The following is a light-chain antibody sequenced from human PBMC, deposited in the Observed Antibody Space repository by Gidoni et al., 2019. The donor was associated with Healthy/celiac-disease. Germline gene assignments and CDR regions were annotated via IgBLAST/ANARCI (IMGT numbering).Light chain of an antibody. CDR2: AAS. Sequence: DIQMTQSPSSLSASVGDRVTITCRASQSISSYLNWYQQKPGKAPKLLIYAASSLQSGVPSRFSGSGSVTDFTLTISSLQPEDFATYYCQQSYSTLGTFGQXTKLEIK. V-gene: IGKV1-39*01. CDR1: QSISSY. J-gene: IGKJ2*01. CDR3: QQSYSTLGT.